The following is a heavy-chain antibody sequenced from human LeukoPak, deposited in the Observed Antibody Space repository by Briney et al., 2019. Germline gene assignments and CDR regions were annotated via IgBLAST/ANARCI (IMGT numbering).Heavy chain of an antibody. V-gene: IGHV4-4*07. Sequence: SETLSLTCTVSGGSISSYYWSWIRQPAGKGLEWIGRIYTSGSTNYNPSLKSRVTMSVDTSKNQFSLKLSSVTAADTAVYYCARHYYDSSGYYPEYFQHWGQGTLVTVSS. CDR1: GGSISSYY. CDR2: IYTSGST. J-gene: IGHJ1*01. D-gene: IGHD3-22*01. CDR3: ARHYYDSSGYYPEYFQH.